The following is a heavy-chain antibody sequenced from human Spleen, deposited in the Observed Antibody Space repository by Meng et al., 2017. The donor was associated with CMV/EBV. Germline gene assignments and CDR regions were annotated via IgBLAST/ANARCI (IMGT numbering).Heavy chain of an antibody. Sequence: GYYSGDLERWSHEPPRKGVEWVGKNNHSGSTNYDPSLKGRVTISVDTSKSQFSLELSSVSAADTAVYYCARNAGLAAAGTVPWYFDLWGRGTLVTVSS. CDR2: NNHSGST. V-gene: IGHV4-34*01. D-gene: IGHD6-13*01. CDR3: ARNAGLAAAGTVPWYFDL. CDR1: GYYSGDL. J-gene: IGHJ2*01.